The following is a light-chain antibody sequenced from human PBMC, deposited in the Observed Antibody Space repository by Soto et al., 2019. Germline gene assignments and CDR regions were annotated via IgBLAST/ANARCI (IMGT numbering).Light chain of an antibody. Sequence: EIVLTQSPGTLSLSPGERATLSCRASQSVSSSYLVWYQQKPGQAPRLLIYGASSRATGIPDRFSGSGSGTDFTLTISRLEPEDFAVYYCQQYGSSPLVTFGGGTKVEIK. V-gene: IGKV3-20*01. CDR3: QQYGSSPLVT. J-gene: IGKJ4*01. CDR1: QSVSSSY. CDR2: GAS.